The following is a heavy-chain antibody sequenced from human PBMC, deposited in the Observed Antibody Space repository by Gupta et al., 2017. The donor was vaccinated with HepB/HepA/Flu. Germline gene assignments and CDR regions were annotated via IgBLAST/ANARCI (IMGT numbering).Heavy chain of an antibody. V-gene: IGHV2-70*15. CDR3: ARSGLGSCMCV. CDR2: IDWDDEK. J-gene: IGHJ6*02. CDR1: GFSLSTSGMC. D-gene: IGHD3-22*01. Sequence: QVTLRESGPPLVTPTQTLTLTCTFSGFSLSTSGMCVSWIRQPPGKALEWLARIDWDDEKDDSTPLKTRLTITNDTAKNEVVITVTRMEAVDTATYYGARSGLGSCMCVGGQGTTVTLFS.